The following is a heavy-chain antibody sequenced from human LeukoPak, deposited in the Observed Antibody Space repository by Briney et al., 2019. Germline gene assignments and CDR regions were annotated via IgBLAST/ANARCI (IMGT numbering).Heavy chain of an antibody. Sequence: TGGSLRLSCAASGFTFSSYWMHWVRQAPGKGLVWVSRINSDGSSTSYADSVKGRFTISRDNSKNTLYLQMNSLRAEDTAVYYCAKDQGGSYYYYYYYHGMDVWGQGTTVTVSS. D-gene: IGHD1-26*01. V-gene: IGHV3-74*01. J-gene: IGHJ6*01. CDR2: INSDGSST. CDR1: GFTFSSYW. CDR3: AKDQGGSYYYYYYYHGMDV.